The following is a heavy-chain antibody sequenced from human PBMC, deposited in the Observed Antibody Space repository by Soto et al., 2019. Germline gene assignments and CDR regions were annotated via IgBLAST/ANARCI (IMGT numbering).Heavy chain of an antibody. CDR1: GGSFSGYY. CDR3: ARGARRKFRGVIGLYYYYGMDV. Sequence: PSETLSLTCAVYGGSFSGYYWSWIRQPPGKGLEWIGEINHSGSTNYNPSLKSRVTISVDTSKNQFSLKLSSVTAADTAVYYCARGARRKFRGVIGLYYYYGMDVWGQGTTVTVSS. CDR2: INHSGST. J-gene: IGHJ6*02. D-gene: IGHD3-10*01. V-gene: IGHV4-34*01.